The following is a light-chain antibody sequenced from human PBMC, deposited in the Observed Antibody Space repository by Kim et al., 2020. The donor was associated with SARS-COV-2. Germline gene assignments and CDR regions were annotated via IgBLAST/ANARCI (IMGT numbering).Light chain of an antibody. CDR2: AAS. CDR1: QGISSY. Sequence: ASTGDRVTITCRASQGISSYLAWYQQKPRKAPKLLIYAASTLQSGVPSRFSGSGSGTDFTLTISCLQSEDFATYYCQQYYSYPWTFGQGTKVEIK. V-gene: IGKV1-8*01. CDR3: QQYYSYPWT. J-gene: IGKJ1*01.